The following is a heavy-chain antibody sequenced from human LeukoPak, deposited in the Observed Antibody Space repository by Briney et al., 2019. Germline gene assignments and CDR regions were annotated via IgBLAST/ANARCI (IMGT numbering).Heavy chain of an antibody. CDR2: IRHDGHT. D-gene: IGHD5-12*01. V-gene: IGHV4-38-2*02. Sequence: KPSETLSLTCTVSVSGYFTSNYYWGWIRQPPGKGLEWIASIRHDGHTYYNASLKSQVTISIDMSRNQFSLKLNSLTAADTAVYYCARQVATKGEWAFDAWGQGTMVTVSS. CDR3: ARQVATKGEWAFDA. J-gene: IGHJ3*01. CDR1: GYFTSNYY.